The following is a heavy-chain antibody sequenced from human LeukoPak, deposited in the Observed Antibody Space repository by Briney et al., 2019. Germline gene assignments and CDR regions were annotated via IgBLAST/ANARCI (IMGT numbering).Heavy chain of an antibody. J-gene: IGHJ5*02. CDR2: ISGSGSST. CDR1: GFTFSSCS. D-gene: IGHD3-10*01. Sequence: PGGSLRLSCAGSGFTFSSCSMSWVRQAPGKGLERVSVISGSGSSTYYADSVKGRFTISRDNSKNTLYLKMNSLRAEDTAAYYCAIRGGSGSYHRGFDPWGQGTRVTVSS. V-gene: IGHV3-23*01. CDR3: AIRGGSGSYHRGFDP.